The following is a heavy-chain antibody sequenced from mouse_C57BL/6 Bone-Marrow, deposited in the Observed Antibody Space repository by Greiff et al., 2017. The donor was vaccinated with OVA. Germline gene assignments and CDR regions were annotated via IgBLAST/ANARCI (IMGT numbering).Heavy chain of an antibody. D-gene: IGHD1-1*01. Sequence: QVQLQQSGAELAKPGASVKLSCKASGYTFTSYRMHWVKQRPGQGLEWIGYINPSSGYTKYNQKFKDKATLTADKSSSTAYMPLSSLTYEDSAVYYCARSYYGSSPAWFAYWGQGTLVTVSA. CDR2: INPSSGYT. CDR3: ARSYYGSSPAWFAY. CDR1: GYTFTSYR. J-gene: IGHJ3*01. V-gene: IGHV1-7*01.